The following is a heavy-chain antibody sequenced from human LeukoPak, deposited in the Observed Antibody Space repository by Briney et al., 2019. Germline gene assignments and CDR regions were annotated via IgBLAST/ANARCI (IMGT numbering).Heavy chain of an antibody. CDR3: ARDQSGSYFGGY. D-gene: IGHD1-26*01. CDR2: ISTSSSTI. J-gene: IGHJ4*02. CDR1: GFTVSSNY. Sequence: PGGSLRLSCAASGFTVSSNYMSWVRQAPGKGLEWVSYISTSSSTIYYADSVKGRFTISRDNAKNSLYLQMNSLRAEDTAVYYCARDQSGSYFGGYWGQGTLVTVSS. V-gene: IGHV3-48*04.